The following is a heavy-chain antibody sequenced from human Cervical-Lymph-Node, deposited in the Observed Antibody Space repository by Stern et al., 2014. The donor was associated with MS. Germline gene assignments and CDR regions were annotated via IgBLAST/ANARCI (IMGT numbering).Heavy chain of an antibody. V-gene: IGHV3-30*18. CDR1: GFTFSKYG. CDR3: AKTGANSLFDY. J-gene: IGHJ4*02. D-gene: IGHD1-14*01. Sequence: VHLVESGGGVVQPGRSLRLSCAASGFTFSKYGMHWVRQAPGEGLELVAASSFDGTTKYYSDSVKDRFNISRDNSKNTLFLQMDSLRVEDTAVYYCAKTGANSLFDYWGQGTLVTVSS. CDR2: SSFDGTTK.